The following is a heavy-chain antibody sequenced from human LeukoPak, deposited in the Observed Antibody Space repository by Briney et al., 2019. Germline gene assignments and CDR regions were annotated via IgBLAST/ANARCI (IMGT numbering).Heavy chain of an antibody. CDR3: ARDGVDTRGVTIFGVVTTAYYYGMDV. CDR2: ISASGGST. J-gene: IGHJ6*02. CDR1: GFTFSSSA. V-gene: IGHV3-23*01. D-gene: IGHD3-3*01. Sequence: TGGSLRLSCAASGFTFSSSAMSWVRQVPGKGLEWVSGISASGGSTSYADSVRGRFTISRDNSKNTLYLQMNSLRAEDTAVYYCARDGVDTRGVTIFGVVTTAYYYGMDVWGQGTTVTVSS.